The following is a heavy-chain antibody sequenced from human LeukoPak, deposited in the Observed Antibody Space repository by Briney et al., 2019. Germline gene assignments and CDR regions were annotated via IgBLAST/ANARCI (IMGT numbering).Heavy chain of an antibody. D-gene: IGHD2-2*01. J-gene: IGHJ6*03. V-gene: IGHV4-4*02. CDR2: IYHSGST. CDR1: GGSISSSNW. Sequence: PSETLSLTCAVSGGSISSSNWWSWVRQPPGKGLEWIGEIYHSGSTYYNPSLKSRVTISVDTSKNQFSLKLSSVTAADTAVYYCARAGEGCSSTSCYQSGYYMDVWGKGTTVTVSS. CDR3: ARAGEGCSSTSCYQSGYYMDV.